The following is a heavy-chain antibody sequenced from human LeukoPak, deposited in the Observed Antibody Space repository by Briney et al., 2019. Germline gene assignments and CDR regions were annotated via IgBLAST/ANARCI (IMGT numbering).Heavy chain of an antibody. CDR1: GFTFSSYA. D-gene: IGHD4-11*01. J-gene: IGHJ4*02. Sequence: PGGSLRLSCAASGFTFSSYAMSWVRQAPGKGLEWVSAISGSGGSTYYADSVKGRFTISRDNAKNSLYLQMNSLRAEDTAVYYCAKLTTVTRGDFDYWGQGTLVTVSS. V-gene: IGHV3-23*01. CDR2: ISGSGGST. CDR3: AKLTTVTRGDFDY.